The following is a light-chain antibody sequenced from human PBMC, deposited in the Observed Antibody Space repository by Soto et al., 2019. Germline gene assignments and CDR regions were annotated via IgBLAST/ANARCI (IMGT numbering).Light chain of an antibody. Sequence: DIQLTQSPTFLSASVGDRVTITCRVSQAISYYLVWYQQKPGRAPKLLIYGANILQSGVPSRFSGSGSRTEFTLTISGLLPEDFATYYCQQVNSFPYTFGQGT. CDR3: QQVNSFPYT. J-gene: IGKJ2*01. CDR1: QAISYY. CDR2: GAN. V-gene: IGKV1-9*01.